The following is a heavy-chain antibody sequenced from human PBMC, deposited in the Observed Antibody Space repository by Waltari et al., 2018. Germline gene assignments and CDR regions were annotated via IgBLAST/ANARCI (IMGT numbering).Heavy chain of an antibody. CDR2: ISHSGGST. CDR1: GFTFSSYA. V-gene: IGHV3-23*01. CDR3: AKDRDYYYSSGYYYRPDAFDI. J-gene: IGHJ3*02. D-gene: IGHD3-22*01. Sequence: EVQLLESGGGLVQPGGSLRLSCAASGFTFSSYAMSWVRQAPGKGLAWVSSISHSGGSTYYEDSVKGRFSISRDNSKNTVYLQMNSLRAEDTAVYYCAKDRDYYYSSGYYYRPDAFDIWGQGTMVTVSS.